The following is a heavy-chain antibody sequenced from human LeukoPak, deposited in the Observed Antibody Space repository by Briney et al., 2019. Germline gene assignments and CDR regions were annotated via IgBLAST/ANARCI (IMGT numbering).Heavy chain of an antibody. CDR3: AKDRTYSSSWFNREPGASRSY. D-gene: IGHD6-13*01. CDR2: ISGSGGST. J-gene: IGHJ4*02. Sequence: GGSLRLSCAASGFTFSSYAMSWVRQAPGKGLEWVSAISGSGGSTYYADSVKGRFTISRDNSKNTLYLQMNSLRAEDTAVYYCAKDRTYSSSWFNREPGASRSYWGQGTLVTVSS. CDR1: GFTFSSYA. V-gene: IGHV3-23*01.